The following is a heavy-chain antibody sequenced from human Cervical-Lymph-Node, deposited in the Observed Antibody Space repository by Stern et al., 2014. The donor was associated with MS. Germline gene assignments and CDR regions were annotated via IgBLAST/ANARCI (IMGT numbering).Heavy chain of an antibody. V-gene: IGHV3-11*01. Sequence: VQLVESGGGLVKPGGSLRLSCAASGFTFSDFYMSWIRQAPGKGPEWVSHISGSGTAIFYAESVKGRFTISRDNAKNSLYLQMDSLRAEDTAVYYCARGYKYAYKWGQGTLVTVSS. CDR2: ISGSGTAI. CDR3: ARGYKYAYK. J-gene: IGHJ4*02. D-gene: IGHD3-16*01. CDR1: GFTFSDFY.